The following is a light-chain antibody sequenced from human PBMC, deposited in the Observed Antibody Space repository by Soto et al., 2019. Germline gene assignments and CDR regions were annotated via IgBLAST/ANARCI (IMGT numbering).Light chain of an antibody. V-gene: IGKV3-20*01. Sequence: EIVLTQSPGTLSLSPGERATLSCRASQSISNNYLAWYQQKPGQAPRFIIYGASTRPTGIPDRFSGSGSGTDFTLTVSRLEPEDFAVYYCQQYGSSPLITFGHGTRLEIK. CDR2: GAS. CDR1: QSISNNY. J-gene: IGKJ5*01. CDR3: QQYGSSPLIT.